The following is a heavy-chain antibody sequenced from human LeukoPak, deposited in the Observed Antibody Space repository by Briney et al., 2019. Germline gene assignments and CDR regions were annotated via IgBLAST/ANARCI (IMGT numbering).Heavy chain of an antibody. CDR2: ISSNGGST. D-gene: IGHD6-19*01. CDR3: VKDDRVAGIAVAGTLGDY. Sequence: GPLRLSCSASGFTFSSYAMHWVRQAPGKGLEYVSAISSNGGSTYYADSVKGRFTTSRDNSKNTLYLQMSSLRAEDTAVYYCVKDDRVAGIAVAGTLGDYWGQGTLVTVSS. J-gene: IGHJ4*02. CDR1: GFTFSSYA. V-gene: IGHV3-64D*06.